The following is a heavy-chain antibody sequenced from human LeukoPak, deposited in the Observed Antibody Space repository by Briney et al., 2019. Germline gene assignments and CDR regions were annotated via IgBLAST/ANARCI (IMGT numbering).Heavy chain of an antibody. CDR2: IDAGATST. D-gene: IGHD2-21*02. CDR3: VRGRLLRSTKYFDY. V-gene: IGHV3-48*03. Sequence: PGGSLRLSCAASGFPVNKYEMHWVRQAPGKGLEWVSYIDAGATSTNYADSVWGRFTLSRDNAQNSVHLQMNSLRDEDTAVYYYVRGRLLRSTKYFDYWGQGALVTVSS. J-gene: IGHJ4*02. CDR1: GFPVNKYE.